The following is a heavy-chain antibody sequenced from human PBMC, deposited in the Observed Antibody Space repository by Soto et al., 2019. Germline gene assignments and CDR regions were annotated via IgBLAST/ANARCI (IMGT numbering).Heavy chain of an antibody. D-gene: IGHD3-3*01. CDR2: INPNSGGT. CDR3: ARESFDFWSGYYYYYYGMDV. CDR1: GYTFTGYY. J-gene: IGHJ6*02. V-gene: IGHV1-2*02. Sequence: ASVKVSCKASGYTFTGYYMHWVRQAPGQGLEWMGWINPNSGGTNYAQKFQGRVTMTRDTSISTAYMELSRLRSDDTAVYYCARESFDFWSGYYYYYYGMDVWGQGTPVTVYS.